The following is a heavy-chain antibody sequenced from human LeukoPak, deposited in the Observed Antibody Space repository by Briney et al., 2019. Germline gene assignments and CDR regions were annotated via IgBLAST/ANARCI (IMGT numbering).Heavy chain of an antibody. J-gene: IGHJ4*02. CDR1: GDSVSSNSAA. CDR3: ARLEYSSTWYYFDY. Sequence: SQTLSLTCAISGDSVSSNSAAWNWIRQSPSRGLEWLGRTYYRSKWYNDYAVSVKGRITINPDTSKNQFSLKLSSVTAADTAVYYCARLEYSSTWYYFDYWGQGTLVTVSA. V-gene: IGHV6-1*01. CDR2: TYYRSKWYN. D-gene: IGHD6-13*01.